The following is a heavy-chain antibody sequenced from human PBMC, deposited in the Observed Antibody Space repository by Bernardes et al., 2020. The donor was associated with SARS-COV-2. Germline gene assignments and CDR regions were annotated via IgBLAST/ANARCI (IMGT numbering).Heavy chain of an antibody. CDR2: IWYDGSNK. Sequence: GGSLRLSCAASGFTFSSYGMHWVRQAPGKGLEWVAVIWYDGSNKYYADSVKGRFTISRDNSKNTLYLQMNSLRAEDTAVYYCARDRWDYYDSSGYIDYWGQGTLVTVSS. CDR1: GFTFSSYG. J-gene: IGHJ4*02. CDR3: ARDRWDYYDSSGYIDY. V-gene: IGHV3-33*01. D-gene: IGHD3-22*01.